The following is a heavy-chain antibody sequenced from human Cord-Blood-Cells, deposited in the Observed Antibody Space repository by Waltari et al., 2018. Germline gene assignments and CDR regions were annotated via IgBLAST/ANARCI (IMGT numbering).Heavy chain of an antibody. V-gene: IGHV3-53*01. D-gene: IGHD6-19*01. CDR1: GFTVCSNY. CDR3: ARAEFSSGWYFDY. CDR2: IYSGGST. J-gene: IGHJ4*01. Sequence: VERVESGGVLVQHGGSLRRPCAAPGFTVCSNYLSWVRQAPGKRLEWVSVIYSGGSTYYADSVKGRFTISRDNSMTTLYLQLNRLRAEDTAVYFCARAEFSSGWYFDYWGHGTLVTVSS.